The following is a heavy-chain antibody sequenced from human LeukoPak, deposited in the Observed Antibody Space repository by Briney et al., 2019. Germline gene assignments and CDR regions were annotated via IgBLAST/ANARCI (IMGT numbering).Heavy chain of an antibody. CDR2: INPNSGGT. D-gene: IGHD2-2*01. J-gene: IGHJ4*02. CDR1: GYTFTGYY. CDR3: ARVVSDIVVVPAAIPVIDY. Sequence: GASVTGSCKASGYTFTGYYMHWVRQAPGQGLEWMGWINPNSGGTNYAQKFQGRVTMTRDTSISTAYMELSRLRSDDTAVYYCARVVSDIVVVPAAIPVIDYWGQGTLVTVSS. V-gene: IGHV1-2*02.